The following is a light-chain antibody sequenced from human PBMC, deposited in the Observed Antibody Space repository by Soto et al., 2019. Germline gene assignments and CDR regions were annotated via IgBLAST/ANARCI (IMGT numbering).Light chain of an antibody. Sequence: EIVLTQSPGTLSLSPGERATLSCRASQSVSNNYVVWYQQKPGQSPRLLIHDASSRATGIPDRFSGSGSGTDFTLTISRLELEDFAVYYCQQSAVSPLTFGQGTRVDIK. J-gene: IGKJ1*01. CDR1: QSVSNNY. CDR3: QQSAVSPLT. CDR2: DAS. V-gene: IGKV3-20*01.